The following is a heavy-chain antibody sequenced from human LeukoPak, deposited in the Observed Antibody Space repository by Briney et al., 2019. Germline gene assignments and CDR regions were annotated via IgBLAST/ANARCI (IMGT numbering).Heavy chain of an antibody. Sequence: SETLSLTCTVSGGSISSSSYYWGWIRQPPGKGLEWIGSIYYSGSTNYNPSLKSRVTISVDTSKNQFSLKLSSVTAADTAVYYCARTSNWFDPWGQGTLVTVSS. CDR1: GGSISSSSYY. D-gene: IGHD2-2*01. J-gene: IGHJ5*02. V-gene: IGHV4-39*07. CDR2: IYYSGST. CDR3: ARTSNWFDP.